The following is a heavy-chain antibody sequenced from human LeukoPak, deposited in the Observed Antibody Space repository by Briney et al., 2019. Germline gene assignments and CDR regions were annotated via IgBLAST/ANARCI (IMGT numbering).Heavy chain of an antibody. J-gene: IGHJ3*02. CDR3: ARDISRYPPMVRGVIIGGAFDI. Sequence: GGSLRLSCAASGFTFSSYWMSWVRQAPGKGLEWVANIKQDGSEKYYVDSVKGRFTISRGNAKNSLYLQMNSLRAEDTAVYYCARDISRYPPMVRGVIIGGAFDIWGQGTMVTVSS. CDR1: GFTFSSYW. V-gene: IGHV3-7*01. D-gene: IGHD3-10*01. CDR2: IKQDGSEK.